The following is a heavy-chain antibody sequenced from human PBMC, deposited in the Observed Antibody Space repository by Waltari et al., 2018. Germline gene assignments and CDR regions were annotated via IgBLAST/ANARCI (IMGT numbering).Heavy chain of an antibody. CDR1: GFPFGTFW. CDR3: VRSVDS. CDR2: INPDGSGK. V-gene: IGHV3-7*01. Sequence: EVQVVESGGGLVQPGGSLRLSCAASGFPFGTFWMSWVRQAPGKGPEWVANINPDGSGKFYVDSVKGRFSISRDNAKNSLYLQMNSLRAEDTAMYYCVRSVDSWGQGTPVTVSS. J-gene: IGHJ4*02.